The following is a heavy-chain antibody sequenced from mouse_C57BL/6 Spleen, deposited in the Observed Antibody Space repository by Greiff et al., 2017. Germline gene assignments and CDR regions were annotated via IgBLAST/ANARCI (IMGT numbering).Heavy chain of an antibody. CDR1: GFLLTSYA. D-gene: IGHD2-3*01. CDR3: ARNPHYDGYYLYYFDY. V-gene: IGHV2-9-1*01. Sequence: VQLQESGPGLVAPSQTLSITCTVSGFLLTSYAISWVRQPPGKGLEWLGVIWTGGGTNYNSALKSRLSISKDNSKSQVFLKMNSLQTDDTARYYCARNPHYDGYYLYYFDYWGQGTTLTVSS. CDR2: IWTGGGT. J-gene: IGHJ2*01.